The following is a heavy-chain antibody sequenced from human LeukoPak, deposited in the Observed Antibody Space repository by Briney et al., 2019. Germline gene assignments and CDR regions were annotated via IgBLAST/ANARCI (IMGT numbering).Heavy chain of an antibody. D-gene: IGHD1-26*01. J-gene: IGHJ4*02. Sequence: GGSLRLSCAVNGFNVSLSYMTWVRQGPGKGLEWLSVVFGGGTKKYADSVEDRFTISRDNVRNTVDLEMKSLRVEDTAVYYCARVRSGSRDCWGQGTLVVVSS. V-gene: IGHV3-53*01. CDR3: ARVRSGSRDC. CDR1: GFNVSLSY. CDR2: VFGGGTK.